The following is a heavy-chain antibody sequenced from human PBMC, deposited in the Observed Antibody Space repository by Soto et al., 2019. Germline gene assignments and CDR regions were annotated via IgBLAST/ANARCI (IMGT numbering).Heavy chain of an antibody. CDR2: IRYDRSSK. V-gene: IGHV3-33*08. CDR3: ARVSSGYDLFSYYYYGMDV. J-gene: IGHJ6*02. D-gene: IGHD5-12*01. CDR1: GFTFDDYA. Sequence: GGSLRLSCVASGFTFDDYAMHWVRQAPGKGLEWVSVIRYDRSSKYYAYSVQGRFTISRDNSKNTLYLQMNSLRAEDTAVYYCARVSSGYDLFSYYYYGMDVWGQGTTVTVSS.